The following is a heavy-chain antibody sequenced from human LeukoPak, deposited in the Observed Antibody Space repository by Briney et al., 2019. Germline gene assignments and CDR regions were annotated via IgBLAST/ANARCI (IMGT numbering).Heavy chain of an antibody. J-gene: IGHJ4*02. CDR3: ARDSGGYYYDSSGYYLD. CDR1: GYTFTGYY. Sequence: ASVKVSCKASGYTFTGYYMHWVRQAPGQGLEWMGWINPNSGGTNYAQKFQGRVTMTRDTSISTAYMELSRLRSDDTAVYYCARDSGGYYYDSSGYYLDWGQGILVTVSS. D-gene: IGHD3-22*01. V-gene: IGHV1-2*02. CDR2: INPNSGGT.